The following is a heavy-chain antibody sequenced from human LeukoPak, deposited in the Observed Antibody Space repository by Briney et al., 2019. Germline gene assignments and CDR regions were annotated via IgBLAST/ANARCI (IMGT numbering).Heavy chain of an antibody. CDR3: ASLSSGWYERNY. J-gene: IGHJ4*02. CDR2: FDPEDGET. V-gene: IGHV1-24*01. CDR1: GYTLTELS. D-gene: IGHD6-19*01. Sequence: ASVKVSCKVSGYTLTELSMHWVRQAPGKGLEWMGGFDPEDGETIYAQKFQGRVTMTEDTSTDTAYMELSSLRSEDTAVYYCASLSSGWYERNYRGQGTLVTVSS.